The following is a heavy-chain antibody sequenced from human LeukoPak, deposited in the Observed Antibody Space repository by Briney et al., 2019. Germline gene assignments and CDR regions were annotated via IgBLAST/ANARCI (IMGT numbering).Heavy chain of an antibody. D-gene: IGHD4-23*01. CDR1: GGSFSGHY. J-gene: IGHJ4*02. V-gene: IGHV3-11*01. CDR3: ARDSKDRTVVTVTF. CDR2: ISSSGSTI. Sequence: LSLTCAVYGGSFSGHYWTWIRQAPGKGLEWVSYISSSGSTIYYADSVKGRFTISRDNAKNSLYLQMNSLRAEDTAVYYCARDSKDRTVVTVTFWGQGTLVTVSS.